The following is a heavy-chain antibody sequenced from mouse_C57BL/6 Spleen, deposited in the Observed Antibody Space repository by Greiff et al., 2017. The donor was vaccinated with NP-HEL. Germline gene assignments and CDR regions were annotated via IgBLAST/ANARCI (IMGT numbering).Heavy chain of an antibody. D-gene: IGHD1-1*01. J-gene: IGHJ3*01. CDR2: INPSTGGT. Sequence: VQLQQSGPELVKPGASVKISCEASGYSFTGYYMNWVKQSPEKSLEWIGEINPSTGGTTYNQKFKAKATLTVDKSSSTAYMQLKSLTSEDSAVYYCARGGLLTFFAYWGQGTLVTVSA. V-gene: IGHV1-42*01. CDR1: GYSFTGYY. CDR3: ARGGLLTFFAY.